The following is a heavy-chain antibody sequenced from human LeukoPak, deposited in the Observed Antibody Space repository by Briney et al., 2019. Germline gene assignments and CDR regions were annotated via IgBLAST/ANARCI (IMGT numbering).Heavy chain of an antibody. CDR1: GGSISSYY. Sequence: SETLSLTCTVSGGSISSYYWSWIRQPAGKGLEWIGRIYTSGSTSYNPSLKSRVTMSVDTSKNQFSLKLSSVTAADTAVYYCARHSGYCSSTSCYWDAFDIWGQGTMVTVSS. CDR3: ARHSGYCSSTSCYWDAFDI. CDR2: IYTSGST. V-gene: IGHV4-4*07. D-gene: IGHD2-2*01. J-gene: IGHJ3*02.